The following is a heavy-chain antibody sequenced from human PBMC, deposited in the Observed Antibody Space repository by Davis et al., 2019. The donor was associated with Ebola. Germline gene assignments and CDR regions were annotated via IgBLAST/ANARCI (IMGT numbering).Heavy chain of an antibody. J-gene: IGHJ4*02. CDR2: IYSGGST. CDR1: GFTVSDYY. CDR3: AKDRGGYCTGVSCFIDY. Sequence: GGSLRLSCAASGFTVSDYYMNWVRQAPGKGLEWVSVIYSGGSTYYADSVKGRFTISRENSKNTLYLQMNSLRADDTAVYYCAKDRGGYCTGVSCFIDYWGQGTLVTVSS. V-gene: IGHV3-53*01. D-gene: IGHD2-15*01.